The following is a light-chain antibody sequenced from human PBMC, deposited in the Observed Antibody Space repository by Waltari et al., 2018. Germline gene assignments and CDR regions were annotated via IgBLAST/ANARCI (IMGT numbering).Light chain of an antibody. Sequence: DIVMSKFPDSLAVSLGERATINCKSSPSVLYSANSRNYLSWYQLKPGQPPKVLIYWASTRASGVPDRFSGSGSGTDFTLTISSLRAEDVAVYYCQQYYDTPYSFGQGTKLEIK. V-gene: IGKV4-1*01. J-gene: IGKJ2*03. CDR2: WAS. CDR3: QQYYDTPYS. CDR1: PSVLYSANSRNY.